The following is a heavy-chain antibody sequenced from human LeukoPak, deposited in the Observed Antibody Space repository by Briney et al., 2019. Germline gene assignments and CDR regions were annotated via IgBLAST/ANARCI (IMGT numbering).Heavy chain of an antibody. Sequence: GGSLRLSCADSGFTFNSYSMNWVRQAPGKGLEWVTYISSSSSTIYYADSVKGRFTISRDNAKNSLYLQMNSLRAEDTAVYYCARDYDFWSGYYTGIFDYWGQGTLVTVSS. V-gene: IGHV3-48*01. CDR2: ISSSSSTI. CDR1: GFTFNSYS. CDR3: ARDYDFWSGYYTGIFDY. D-gene: IGHD3-3*01. J-gene: IGHJ4*02.